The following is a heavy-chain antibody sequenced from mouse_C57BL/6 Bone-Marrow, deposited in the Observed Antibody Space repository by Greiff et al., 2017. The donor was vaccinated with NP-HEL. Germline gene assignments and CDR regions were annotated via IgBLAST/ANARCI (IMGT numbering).Heavy chain of an antibody. CDR1: GYSFTGYY. J-gene: IGHJ3*01. CDR3: AYGIHLAY. Sequence: VQLQQSGPELVKPGASVKISCKASGYSFTGYYMNWVKQSPEKSLEWIGEINPSTGGTTYNQKFKAKATLTVDKSSSTAYMQLKSLTSEDSAVYYCAYGIHLAYWGQGTLVTVSA. D-gene: IGHD2-1*01. CDR2: INPSTGGT. V-gene: IGHV1-42*01.